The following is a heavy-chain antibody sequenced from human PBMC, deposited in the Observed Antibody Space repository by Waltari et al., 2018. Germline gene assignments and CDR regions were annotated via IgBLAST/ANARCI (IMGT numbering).Heavy chain of an antibody. D-gene: IGHD4-4*01. CDR2: VHFSGTT. CDR3: ARLDYSALRRGCDP. J-gene: IGHJ5*02. CDR1: GDSINLAYNY. V-gene: IGHV4-39*01. Sequence: QLQLQESGPGLVKPSETLSLSCPVSGDSINLAYNYWGWLRQPPGEGLAWIGTVHFSGTTYYNPSLKSRVTISVDTSKNQFSLKLTSVTAADTAVYYCARLDYSALRRGCDPWGQGTLVTVSS.